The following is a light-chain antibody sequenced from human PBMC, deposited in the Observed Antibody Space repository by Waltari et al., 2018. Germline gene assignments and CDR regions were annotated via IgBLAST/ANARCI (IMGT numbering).Light chain of an antibody. CDR3: HSRDASGVGGS. CDR2: DRN. V-gene: IGLV3-19*01. J-gene: IGLJ2*01. Sequence: SSELTQDPTVSVAMGQTVRITCQGDSIRSYYASWYQQRPGQAPVLVIFDRNDRPSGVPDRFSGSSSDNTAVLTITGAQAEDEASYYCHSRDASGVGGSFGGGTKLTVL. CDR1: SIRSYY.